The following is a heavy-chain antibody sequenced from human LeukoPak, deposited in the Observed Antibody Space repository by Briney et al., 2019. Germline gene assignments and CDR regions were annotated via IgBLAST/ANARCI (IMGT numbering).Heavy chain of an antibody. CDR3: ARESLYILGGY. J-gene: IGHJ4*02. CDR2: ISSSSSYI. CDR1: GLTFSSHS. V-gene: IGHV3-21*01. D-gene: IGHD2-15*01. Sequence: PGGSLRLSCAASGLTFSSHSMNWVRQAPGKGLEWVSSISSSSSYIYYADSMKGRFTISRDNAKNSLYLQMNSLRAEDTAVYYCARESLYILGGYWGQGTLVTVSS.